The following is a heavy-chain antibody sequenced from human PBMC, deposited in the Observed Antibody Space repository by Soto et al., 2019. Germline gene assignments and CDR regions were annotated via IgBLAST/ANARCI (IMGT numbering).Heavy chain of an antibody. Sequence: SVKVSCKASGGTFSSFGINWVRQAPGQGLEWMGGIIPVSPIANYAQKFQGRVTITADKSTNTAYMELSSLRSEDTAVYFCARGSDDFYYYAMDVWGQGTKVTVSS. V-gene: IGHV1-69*10. J-gene: IGHJ6*02. CDR3: ARGSDDFYYYAMDV. D-gene: IGHD1-26*01. CDR1: GGTFSSFG. CDR2: IIPVSPIA.